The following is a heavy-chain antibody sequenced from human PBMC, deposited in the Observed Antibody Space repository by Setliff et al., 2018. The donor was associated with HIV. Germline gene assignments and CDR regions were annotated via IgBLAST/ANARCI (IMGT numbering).Heavy chain of an antibody. J-gene: IGHJ4*02. CDR3: AKDGWGY. CDR1: GFTFDDYT. D-gene: IGHD1-26*01. V-gene: IGHV3-43*01. CDR2: ISWDGDMT. Sequence: PGGSLRLSCAASGFTFDDYTMHWVRQAPGKGLEWVSLISWDGDMTYYADSVKGRFTISRDNSKNSLYLQMNSLTTEDTGLYYCAKDGWGYWGQGTLVTVSS.